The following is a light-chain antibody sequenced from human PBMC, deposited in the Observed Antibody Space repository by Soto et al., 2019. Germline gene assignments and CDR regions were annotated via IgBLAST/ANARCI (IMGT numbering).Light chain of an antibody. CDR1: SSDVGGYNY. V-gene: IGLV2-14*01. CDR2: DVS. Sequence: QSVLTQPASVSGSPGQSITISCTGTSSDVGGYNYVSWYQQLPGKAPKLMIYDVSYRPSGVSNRFSGSKSDNSASLTISGLQAEDEADYYCSSYTSSSTVIFGGGTKVTVL. J-gene: IGLJ2*01. CDR3: SSYTSSSTVI.